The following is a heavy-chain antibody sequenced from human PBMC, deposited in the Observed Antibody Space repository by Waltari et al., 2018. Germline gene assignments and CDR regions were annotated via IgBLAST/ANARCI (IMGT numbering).Heavy chain of an antibody. Sequence: QVHLVQSGTEVRTPGASVKVSCTASGSAFTGFELRWGPQGPGQGLEWMGWINPNSGCTSYAQKFQGRVTMTRDTSISTVYMELSRLRSDDTAIYYCARDYYDSSMGLDYFDYWGQGSLVTVSS. J-gene: IGHJ4*02. CDR1: GSAFTGFE. D-gene: IGHD3-22*01. CDR2: INPNSGCT. CDR3: ARDYYDSSMGLDYFDY. V-gene: IGHV1-2*02.